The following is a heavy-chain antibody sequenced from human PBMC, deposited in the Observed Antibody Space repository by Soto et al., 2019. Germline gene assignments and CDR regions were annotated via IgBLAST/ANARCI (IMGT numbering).Heavy chain of an antibody. CDR1: GFSLSTTAEG. D-gene: IGHD2-2*01. CDR2: IYWDDDE. CDR3: SHGSCSSADCYPNPYLDY. J-gene: IGHJ4*02. V-gene: IGHV2-5*02. Sequence: QITLKESGPTLVKPTQTLTLTCTFSGFSLSTTAEGVGWIRQPPGKALEWLALIYWDDDERYSPSLKSRLTITKDTSTNQVVLTMTNVDPVDTATYYCSHGSCSSADCYPNPYLDYWGQGILVTVSS.